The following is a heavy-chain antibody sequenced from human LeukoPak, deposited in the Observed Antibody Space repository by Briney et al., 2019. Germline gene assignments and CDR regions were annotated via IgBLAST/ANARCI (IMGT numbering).Heavy chain of an antibody. D-gene: IGHD6-19*01. J-gene: IGHJ4*02. CDR2: IYPADSDT. CDR3: ASAIAVTGFDY. Sequence: GESLKISCKGSGYRFTSYWIGWVRQMPGKGLEWMGIIYPADSDTRYSPSFQGQVTISADKSISTAYLQWSSLKASDTAIYYCASAIAVTGFDYWGQGTLVTVSS. V-gene: IGHV5-51*01. CDR1: GYRFTSYW.